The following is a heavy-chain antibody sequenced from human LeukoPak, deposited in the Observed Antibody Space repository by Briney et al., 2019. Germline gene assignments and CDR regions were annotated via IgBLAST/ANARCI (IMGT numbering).Heavy chain of an antibody. Sequence: GGSLRLSCAASGFTFSSYRMNWVRQAPGKGLEWVSFISSSSSSIYYADSVKGRFTISRDNAENSLYLQMNSLRAEDTAVYYCARVPYGSGSYYLDYWGQGTLVTVSS. CDR1: GFTFSSYR. CDR2: ISSSSSSI. D-gene: IGHD3-10*01. CDR3: ARVPYGSGSYYLDY. J-gene: IGHJ4*02. V-gene: IGHV3-21*01.